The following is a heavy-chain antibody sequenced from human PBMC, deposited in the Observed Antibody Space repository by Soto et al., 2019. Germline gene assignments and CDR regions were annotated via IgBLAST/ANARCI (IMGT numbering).Heavy chain of an antibody. Sequence: GASVKVSCKASGYTFTSYAMHWVRQAPGQRLEWMGWINAGNGNTKYPQKFQGRVTITRDTSASTAYMELSSLRSEDTAVYYCARERPLYCSGGSCYYFDYWGQGTLVTVSS. V-gene: IGHV1-3*01. CDR2: INAGNGNT. J-gene: IGHJ4*02. D-gene: IGHD2-15*01. CDR1: GYTFTSYA. CDR3: ARERPLYCSGGSCYYFDY.